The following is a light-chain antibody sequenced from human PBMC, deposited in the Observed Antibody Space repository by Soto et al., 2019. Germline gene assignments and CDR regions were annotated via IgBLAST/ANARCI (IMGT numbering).Light chain of an antibody. CDR3: QQYGSSPQT. CDR2: WAS. CDR1: QNVVYSSNSKNC. J-gene: IGKJ1*01. Sequence: DIVMTQSPDSLAVSLGERATVNCKSSQNVVYSSNSKNCLAWYQQKPGQPPKLLIYWASTRESGVPDRFSGSGSGTEFTLTISSLQDEDEEVYYCQQYGSSPQTLGQGTKVDIK. V-gene: IGKV4-1*01.